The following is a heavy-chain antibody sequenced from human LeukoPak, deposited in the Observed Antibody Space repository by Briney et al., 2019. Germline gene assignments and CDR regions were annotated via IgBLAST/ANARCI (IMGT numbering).Heavy chain of an antibody. D-gene: IGHD3-22*01. CDR2: ISGSGGST. J-gene: IGHJ4*02. CDR1: GGSFSGYY. V-gene: IGHV3-23*01. Sequence: PSETLSLTCAVYGGSFSGYYWSWVRQAPGKGLEWVSAISGSGGSTYYADSVKGRFAISRDNSKNTLYLQMNSLRAEDTAVYYCAKGLPQPTYYYDSSGYPFDYWGQGTLVTVSS. CDR3: AKGLPQPTYYYDSSGYPFDY.